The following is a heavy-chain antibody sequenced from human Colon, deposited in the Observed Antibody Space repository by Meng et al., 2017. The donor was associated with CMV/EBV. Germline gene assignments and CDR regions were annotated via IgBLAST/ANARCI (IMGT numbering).Heavy chain of an antibody. V-gene: IGHV4-61*08. CDR1: GDSISRGGYY. CDR2: IYYTGTT. Sequence: ETLSLTCSVSGDSISRGGYYWSWIRQPPGKGLEWIGFIYYTGTTKSNPSLSSRVTMSVDTSKNQFSLRLNSVTAADTAIYYCAKVGLGASTEIYYFDFWGQGALVTVSS. CDR3: AKVGLGASTEIYYFDF. D-gene: IGHD1-26*01. J-gene: IGHJ4*02.